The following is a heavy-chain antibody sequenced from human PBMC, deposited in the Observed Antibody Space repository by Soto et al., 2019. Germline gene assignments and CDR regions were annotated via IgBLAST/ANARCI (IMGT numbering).Heavy chain of an antibody. Sequence: SVKVSRKPSGGTFSSYAISWVRQAPGQGLEWMGGIIPIFGTANYAQKFQGRVTITADESTSTAYMELSSLRSEDTAVYYCARGGGTYYYDSSGYYPFDYWG. D-gene: IGHD3-22*01. CDR3: ARGGGTYYYDSSGYYPFDY. CDR2: IIPIFGTA. CDR1: GGTFSSYA. V-gene: IGHV1-69*13. J-gene: IGHJ4*01.